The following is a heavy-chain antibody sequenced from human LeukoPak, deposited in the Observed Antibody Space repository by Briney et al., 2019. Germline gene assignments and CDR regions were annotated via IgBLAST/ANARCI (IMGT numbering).Heavy chain of an antibody. CDR1: GGSISGSSYY. Sequence: SETLSLTCTVSGGSISGSSYYWGWIRQPPGKGLEWIGSIYYSGSTYYNPSLKSRVTISVDTSKNQFSLKLSSVTAADTAVYYCARVDYDILTGYYNAEYFQHWGQGTLVTVSS. D-gene: IGHD3-9*01. CDR2: IYYSGST. J-gene: IGHJ1*01. V-gene: IGHV4-39*02. CDR3: ARVDYDILTGYYNAEYFQH.